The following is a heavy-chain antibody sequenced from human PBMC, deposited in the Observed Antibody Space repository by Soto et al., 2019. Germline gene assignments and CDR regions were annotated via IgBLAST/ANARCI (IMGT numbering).Heavy chain of an antibody. V-gene: IGHV1-18*01. CDR3: ARDSPPPRQ. Sequence: QVQLVQSGAEVKKPGASVKVSCKASGYTFTSYYISWVRQAPGQGLEWRGWITAYNGNTNYAQKHQGRVTMTTDPSPRTAYMELRSLSSHDTAVYYCARDSPPPRQWGQGTLVTVSS. CDR1: GYTFTSYY. CDR2: ITAYNGNT. J-gene: IGHJ4*02.